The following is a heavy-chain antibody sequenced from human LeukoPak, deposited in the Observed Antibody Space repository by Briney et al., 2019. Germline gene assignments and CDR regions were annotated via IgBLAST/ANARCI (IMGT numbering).Heavy chain of an antibody. CDR2: INHSGST. CDR1: GGSFSGYY. CDR3: ARHLSAAAGIDPYYFDY. D-gene: IGHD6-13*01. V-gene: IGHV4-34*01. J-gene: IGHJ4*02. Sequence: PSETLSLTCAVYGGSFSGYYWSWIRQPPGKGLEWIGEINHSGSTNYNPSLKSRVTISVDTSKNQFSLKLSSVTAADTAVYYCARHLSAAAGIDPYYFDYWGQGTLVTVSS.